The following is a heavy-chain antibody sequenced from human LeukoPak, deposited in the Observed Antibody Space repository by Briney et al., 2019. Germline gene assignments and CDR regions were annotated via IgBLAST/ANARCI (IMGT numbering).Heavy chain of an antibody. CDR3: AKNTSTYYYYYMDV. CDR1: GGSITGYY. Sequence: SETLSLICSVSGGSITGYYWNWIRQPPGKGLEWIGYMYNSASFNYNPSLKSRVTMSIDTSKNQISLELTSVTEADTAVYYCAKNTSTYYYYYMDVWGKGTTVIASS. J-gene: IGHJ6*03. V-gene: IGHV4-59*01. CDR2: MYNSASF. D-gene: IGHD2-2*01.